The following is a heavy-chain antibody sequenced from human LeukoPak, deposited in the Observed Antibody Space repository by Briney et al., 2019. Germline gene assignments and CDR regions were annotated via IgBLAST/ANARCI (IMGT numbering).Heavy chain of an antibody. J-gene: IGHJ3*02. CDR2: IKQDGSEK. CDR1: GFTFSSYW. V-gene: IGHV3-7*03. CDR3: ARDREDYYDSSGYSHDAFDI. D-gene: IGHD3-22*01. Sequence: GGSLRLSCAASGFTFSSYWMSWVRQAPGKGLEWVANIKQDGSEKYYVDSVKGRFTISRDNAKNSLYLQMNSLRAEDTAVYYCARDREDYYDSSGYSHDAFDIWGQGTMVTVSS.